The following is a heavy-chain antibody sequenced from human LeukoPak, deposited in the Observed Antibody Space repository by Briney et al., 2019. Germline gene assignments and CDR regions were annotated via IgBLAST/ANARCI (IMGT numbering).Heavy chain of an antibody. CDR2: IYYSGST. CDR1: GGSISSGDYY. D-gene: IGHD2-2*01. CDR3: ASHLVVPAAMDNYYGMDV. Sequence: SQTLSLTCTVSGGSISSGDYYWSWIRQPPGKGLEWIGYIYYSGSTYYNPSLKSRVTISVDTSKNQFSLKLSSVTAADTAVYYCASHLVVPAAMDNYYGMDVWGKGTTVTVFS. J-gene: IGHJ6*04. V-gene: IGHV4-30-4*01.